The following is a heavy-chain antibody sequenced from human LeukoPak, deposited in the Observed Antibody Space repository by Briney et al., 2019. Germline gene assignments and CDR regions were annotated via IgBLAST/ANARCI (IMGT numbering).Heavy chain of an antibody. CDR1: GGSISSYY. J-gene: IGHJ2*01. CDR3: ARLKYYDSSGYFWYFDL. V-gene: IGHV4-59*08. CDR2: IYYSGST. Sequence: SETLSLTCTVSGGSISSYYWSWLRQPPGKGLEWLAYIYYSGSTNYNPSLRSRVTISVDTSKTQFSLKLRSVTAEDTAVYYCARLKYYDSSGYFWYFDLWGRGTLVTVSS. D-gene: IGHD3-22*01.